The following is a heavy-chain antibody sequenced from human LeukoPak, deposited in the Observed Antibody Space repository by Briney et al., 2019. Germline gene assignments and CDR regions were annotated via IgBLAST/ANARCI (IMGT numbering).Heavy chain of an antibody. Sequence: GGSLRLSCAASGFTFSDYYMSWIRQAPGKGLEWVSYISSSGTNIYYADSVKGRFTISRDNAKNSLYLQMNSLRAEDTAVYYCAKDYRVAVAALGYWGQGTLVTVSS. CDR1: GFTFSDYY. CDR2: ISSSGTNI. J-gene: IGHJ4*02. D-gene: IGHD6-19*01. CDR3: AKDYRVAVAALGY. V-gene: IGHV3-11*01.